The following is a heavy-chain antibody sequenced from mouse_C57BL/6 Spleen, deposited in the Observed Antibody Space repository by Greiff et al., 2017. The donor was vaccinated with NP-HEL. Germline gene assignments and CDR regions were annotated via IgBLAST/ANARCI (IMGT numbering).Heavy chain of an antibody. D-gene: IGHD1-1*01. Sequence: EVQLQQSGPELVKPGASVKMSCKASGYTFTDYNMHWVKQSHGKSLEWIGYINPNNGGTSYNQKFRGKATLTVNKSSSTAYMELRSLTSEDSAVYYCARSQWYYGSFYAMDYWGQGTSVTVSS. CDR2: INPNNGGT. V-gene: IGHV1-22*01. CDR3: ARSQWYYGSFYAMDY. J-gene: IGHJ4*01. CDR1: GYTFTDYN.